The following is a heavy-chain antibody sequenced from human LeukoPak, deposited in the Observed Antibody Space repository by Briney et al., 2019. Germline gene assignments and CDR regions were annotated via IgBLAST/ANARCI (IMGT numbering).Heavy chain of an antibody. CDR3: ARDSLPRRIAAKGSLRFDI. Sequence: SVKVSCEASGGTFSSYAISWVRQAPGQGLEWMGGIIPIFGTANYAQKFQGRVTITADESTSTAYMELSSLRSDDTAVYYCARDSLPRRIAAKGSLRFDIWGQGTMVTVSS. J-gene: IGHJ3*02. D-gene: IGHD6-13*01. CDR2: IIPIFGTA. V-gene: IGHV1-69*13. CDR1: GGTFSSYA.